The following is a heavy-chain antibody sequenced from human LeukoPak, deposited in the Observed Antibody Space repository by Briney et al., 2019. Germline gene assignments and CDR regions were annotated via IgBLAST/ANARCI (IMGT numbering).Heavy chain of an antibody. Sequence: SETLSLTCAVYGGSFSGDFWSWIRQSPGKGLEWIGEIKHDGSTTYNPSLESRVTMSVDTSTNQISLEMTSVTAADTAVYYCAKSNGYGLVDIWGQGTMVTVSS. V-gene: IGHV4-34*10. D-gene: IGHD3-10*01. J-gene: IGHJ3*02. CDR3: AKSNGYGLVDI. CDR2: IKHDGST. CDR1: GGSFSGDF.